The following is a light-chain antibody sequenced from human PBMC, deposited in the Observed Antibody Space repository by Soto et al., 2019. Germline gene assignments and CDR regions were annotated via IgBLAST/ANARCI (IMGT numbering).Light chain of an antibody. CDR1: QTISRY. CDR3: QQSYITPYT. V-gene: IGKV1-39*01. Sequence: DIQMNQSPSTLSASVGDKVTITCRASQTISRYLNWFQQKPGKAAKLLISASSLQDGVPSRVSDSGSGTDFTLTISSLQPEDFATYFCQQSYITPYTFGQGTKVDIK. J-gene: IGKJ2*01. CDR2: AS.